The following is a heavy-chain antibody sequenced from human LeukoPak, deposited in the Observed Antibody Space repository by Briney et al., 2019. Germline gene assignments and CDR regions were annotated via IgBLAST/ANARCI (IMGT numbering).Heavy chain of an antibody. Sequence: PSETLSLTCTVSGGSISSGSYYWSWIRQPAGKGLEWIGRIYTSGSTNYNPSLKSRVTISVDTSKNQFSLKLSSVTAADTAVYYCARVRGDGYKAHYYYYMDVWGKGTTVTVSS. CDR1: GGSISSGSYY. D-gene: IGHD5-24*01. J-gene: IGHJ6*03. CDR2: IYTSGST. CDR3: ARVRGDGYKAHYYYYMDV. V-gene: IGHV4-61*02.